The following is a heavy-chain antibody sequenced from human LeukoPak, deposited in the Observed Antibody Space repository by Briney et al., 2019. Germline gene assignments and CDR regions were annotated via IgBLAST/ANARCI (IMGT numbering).Heavy chain of an antibody. J-gene: IGHJ4*02. D-gene: IGHD3-16*02. CDR3: ASKTYYDYVWGSYLSPDY. CDR2: IIPIFGTA. CDR1: GGTFSSYA. Sequence: SVKVSCKASGGTFSSYAISWVRQAPGQGLEWMGGIIPIFGTANYAQKFQGRVTITADESTSTAYMELSSLRSEDTAVYYCASKTYYDYVWGSYLSPDYWGQGTLVTVSS. V-gene: IGHV1-69*13.